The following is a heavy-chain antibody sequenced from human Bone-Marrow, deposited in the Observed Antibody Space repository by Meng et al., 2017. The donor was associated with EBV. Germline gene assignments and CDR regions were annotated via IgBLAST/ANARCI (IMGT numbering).Heavy chain of an antibody. J-gene: IGHJ4*02. CDR2: LIPMSDAP. D-gene: IGHD3-10*01. CDR1: GGTFRSDA. V-gene: IGHV1-69*01. CDR3: ASESGRGFTPDY. Sequence: QVKLVQLGAEVKKPGSSVKVSCKTSGGTFRSDAISWVRQAPGQGLEWMGGLIPMSDAPHYAQKFQGRVTITADESTSTHYMDLSGLRSEDTAVYYCASESGRGFTPDYWGQGTLVTVSS.